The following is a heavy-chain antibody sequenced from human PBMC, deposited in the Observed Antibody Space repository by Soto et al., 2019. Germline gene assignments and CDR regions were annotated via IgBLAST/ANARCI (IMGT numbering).Heavy chain of an antibody. CDR3: ARGSLITLFGDPNYFDY. Sequence: SETLSLTCTVSGGSISSGGYYWSWIRQHPGKGLEWIGYIYYSGSTYYNPSLKSRVTISLDTSKNQFSLRLISVTAADTAVYYCARGSLITLFGDPNYFDYWGPGTLVTVSS. CDR1: GGSISSGGYY. D-gene: IGHD3-3*01. J-gene: IGHJ4*02. V-gene: IGHV4-31*03. CDR2: IYYSGST.